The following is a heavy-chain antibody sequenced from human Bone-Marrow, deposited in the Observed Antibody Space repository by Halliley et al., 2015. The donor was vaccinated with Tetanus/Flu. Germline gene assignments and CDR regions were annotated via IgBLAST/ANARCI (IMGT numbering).Heavy chain of an antibody. V-gene: IGHV4-34*12. CDR1: GGSPNGNY. CDR2: IIKTGST. J-gene: IGHJ6*02. CDR3: MRAQGPYFNGMDV. Sequence: TLSLTCAVNGGSPNGNYWSWIRQPPGKGLEWIGEIIKTGSTDYNPSLKGRVTMSVDTSKNQLSLNLRSVTAADSAVYYCMRAQGPYFNGMDVWGQGTTVTVSS.